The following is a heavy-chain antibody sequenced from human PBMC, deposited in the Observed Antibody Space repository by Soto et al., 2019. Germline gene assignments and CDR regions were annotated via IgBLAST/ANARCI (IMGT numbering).Heavy chain of an antibody. Sequence: SETLSLTCTVSGGSISSDYWSWIRQPPGKGLEWIGYIYYGGSTHSNPSLKSRVIISLDTSKNQFSLKLSSVTAADTAVYYCARLTVTTRKEYYYYGMDVWGQGTTVTVSS. J-gene: IGHJ6*02. CDR2: IYYGGST. V-gene: IGHV4-59*08. CDR1: GGSISSDY. D-gene: IGHD4-17*01. CDR3: ARLTVTTRKEYYYYGMDV.